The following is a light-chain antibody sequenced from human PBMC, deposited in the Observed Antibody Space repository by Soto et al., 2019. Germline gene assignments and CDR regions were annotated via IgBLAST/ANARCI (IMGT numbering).Light chain of an antibody. CDR3: QQYADIHTIS. V-gene: IGKV3-20*01. CDR1: QSVPSDY. J-gene: IGKJ5*01. Sequence: LTQTASSLFSYPKNIATRSFRHSQSVPSDYLAWYQQRPGQAPRLLIFGASSRSTGIPDRFSGSGSGTDFTLTISRLEPEDFAVYFCQQYADIHTISLGQGTRLEIK. CDR2: GAS.